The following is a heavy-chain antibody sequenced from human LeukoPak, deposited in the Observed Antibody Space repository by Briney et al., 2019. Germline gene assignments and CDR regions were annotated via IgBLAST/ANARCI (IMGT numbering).Heavy chain of an antibody. Sequence: SETLSLTCTVSGGSISSSSYYWGWIRQPPGKGLEWIGSIYYSGSTYYNPSLKSRVTISVDTSKNQFSLKLRSVTAADTAVYYCAKDLAYGDYFDYWGQGTLVTVSS. J-gene: IGHJ4*02. CDR1: GGSISSSSYY. V-gene: IGHV4-39*02. D-gene: IGHD4-17*01. CDR3: AKDLAYGDYFDY. CDR2: IYYSGST.